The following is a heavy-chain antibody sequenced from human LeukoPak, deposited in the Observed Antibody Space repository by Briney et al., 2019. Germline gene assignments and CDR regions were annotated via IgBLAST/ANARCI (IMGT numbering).Heavy chain of an antibody. CDR3: ARLEVTVVATIDY. CDR1: GFRFNTYW. Sequence: GGSLRLSCAASGFRFNTYWMSWVRQAPGKGLEWVANIKQDGNEKYYADSVKGRFTISRDNGKNSLDLQMNSLRAEDTAVYYCARLEVTVVATIDYWGQGTLVTVSS. D-gene: IGHD5-12*01. CDR2: IKQDGNEK. J-gene: IGHJ4*02. V-gene: IGHV3-7*01.